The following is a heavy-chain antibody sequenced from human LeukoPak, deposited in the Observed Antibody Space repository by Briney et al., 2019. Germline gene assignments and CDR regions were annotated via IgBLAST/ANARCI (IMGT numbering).Heavy chain of an antibody. CDR2: IKQDGSET. V-gene: IGHV3-7*01. CDR1: GFSFVNRW. J-gene: IGHJ4*02. CDR3: ARDHEQLDY. Sequence: PGGSLRLSCAASGFSFVNRWMSWVRQAPGKGLEWLANIKQDGSETYYLDSVKGRFTVSRDNAKNSLYLQMNSLRAEDTAVYYCARDHEQLDYWGQGTLVTVSS. D-gene: IGHD6-13*01.